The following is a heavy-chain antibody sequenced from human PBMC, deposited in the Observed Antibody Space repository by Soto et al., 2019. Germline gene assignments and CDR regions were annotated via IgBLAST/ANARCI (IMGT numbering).Heavy chain of an antibody. D-gene: IGHD3-10*01. V-gene: IGHV1-18*01. CDR2: ISAYNGNT. CDR1: GYTFTSYG. CDR3: ASAEMRLLWFGELQN. Sequence: ASVKVSCKASGYTFTSYGISWVRQAPGQGLECMGWISAYNGNTNYAQKLQGRVTMTTDTSTSTAYMELRSLRSDDTAVYYCASAEMRLLWFGELQNWGQGTLVTVSS. J-gene: IGHJ4*02.